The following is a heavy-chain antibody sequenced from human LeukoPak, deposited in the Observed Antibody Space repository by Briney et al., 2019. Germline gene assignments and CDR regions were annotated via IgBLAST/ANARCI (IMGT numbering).Heavy chain of an antibody. D-gene: IGHD3-16*01. Sequence: SSETLSLTCTVSGGSITTGGYFWTWIRQHPGKGLEWIGHIYDGGSTYYNPSLKSRVTISLDTSENQFSLGLSSVTAADTAVYYCTRALGAFFVYWGQGNLVTVSS. V-gene: IGHV4-31*03. CDR3: TRALGAFFVY. J-gene: IGHJ4*02. CDR1: GGSITTGGYF. CDR2: IYDGGST.